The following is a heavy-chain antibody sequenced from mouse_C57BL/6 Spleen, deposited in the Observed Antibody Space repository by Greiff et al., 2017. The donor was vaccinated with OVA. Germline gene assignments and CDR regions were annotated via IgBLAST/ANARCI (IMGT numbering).Heavy chain of an antibody. CDR3: ARSEDYEED. Sequence: VQLQQSGPELVKPGASVKISCKASGYAFSSSWMNWVKQRPGKGLEWIGRIYPGDGDTNYNGKFKGKATLTADKSSSTAYMQLSSLTSEDSAVYFCARSEDYEEDWGQGTTLTVSS. V-gene: IGHV1-82*01. CDR2: IYPGDGDT. CDR1: GYAFSSSW. D-gene: IGHD2-4*01. J-gene: IGHJ2*01.